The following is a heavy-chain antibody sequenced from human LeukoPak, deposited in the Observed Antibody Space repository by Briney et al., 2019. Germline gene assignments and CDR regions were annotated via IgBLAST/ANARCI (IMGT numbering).Heavy chain of an antibody. CDR3: ARASITIFGVVGYHDAFDI. CDR1: GGSISSSSYY. Sequence: SETLSLTCTVSGGSISSSSYYWSWIRQPPGKGLEWIGYIYYSGGTNYNPSLKSRVTISVDTSKNQFSLKLSSVTAADTAVYYCARASITIFGVVGYHDAFDIWGQGTMVTVSS. J-gene: IGHJ3*02. V-gene: IGHV4-61*01. D-gene: IGHD3-3*01. CDR2: IYYSGGT.